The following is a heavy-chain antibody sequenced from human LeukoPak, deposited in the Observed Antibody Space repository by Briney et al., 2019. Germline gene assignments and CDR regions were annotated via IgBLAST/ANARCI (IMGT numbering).Heavy chain of an antibody. Sequence: SGGSLRLSCAASGFTFNNYAMSWVRQAPGKGLEWVSAISGSGGSSYNADSVKGRFTISRDNSKNTLYLQMNSLRAEDTAVYYCAKGRDAYNYWYFDLWGRGTLVTVSS. CDR3: AKGRDAYNYWYFDL. V-gene: IGHV3-23*01. D-gene: IGHD5-24*01. J-gene: IGHJ2*01. CDR1: GFTFNNYA. CDR2: ISGSGGSS.